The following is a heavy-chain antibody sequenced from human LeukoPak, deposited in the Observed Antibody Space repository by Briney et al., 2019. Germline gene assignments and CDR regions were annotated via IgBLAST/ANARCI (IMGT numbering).Heavy chain of an antibody. V-gene: IGHV3-7*01. J-gene: IGHJ4*02. CDR2: INQDGRVK. Sequence: PGGSLRLSCAASGFTFPNYWMSWVRQAPGKGLEWVANINQDGRVKQYVDSMKGRFTISRDNAKNSLYLQMNSLRAEDTAVYYCVRDNSRGQSLGVIYWGQGSLVTVSS. D-gene: IGHD3-22*01. CDR1: GFTFPNYW. CDR3: VRDNSRGQSLGVIY.